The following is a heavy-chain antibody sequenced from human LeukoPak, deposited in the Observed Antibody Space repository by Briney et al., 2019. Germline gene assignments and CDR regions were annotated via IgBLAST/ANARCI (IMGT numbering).Heavy chain of an antibody. Sequence: GASVKVSCKASGYTFTSYDINWVRQATGQGLEWMGWMNPNSGNTGYAQKFQGRVTMTRDTSISTAYMELSRLRSDDTAVYYCARVGKVGAFDIWGQGTMVTVSS. CDR2: MNPNSGNT. CDR1: GYTFTSYD. V-gene: IGHV1-8*02. J-gene: IGHJ3*02. CDR3: ARVGKVGAFDI. D-gene: IGHD1-26*01.